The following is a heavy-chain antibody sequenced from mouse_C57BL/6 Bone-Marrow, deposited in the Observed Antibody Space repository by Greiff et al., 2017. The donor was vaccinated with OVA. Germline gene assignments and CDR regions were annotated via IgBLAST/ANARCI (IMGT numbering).Heavy chain of an antibody. CDR1: GFTFSDYG. Sequence: GGGLVQPGGSLKLSCAASGFTFSDYGMAWVRQAPRKGPEWVAFLSNLAYSIYYADTVTGRFTISRENAKNTLYLEMSSLRSEDTAMYYCARSMITTLYYYAMDYWGQGTSVTVSS. CDR2: LSNLAYSI. CDR3: ARSMITTLYYYAMDY. J-gene: IGHJ4*01. V-gene: IGHV5-15*01. D-gene: IGHD2-4*01.